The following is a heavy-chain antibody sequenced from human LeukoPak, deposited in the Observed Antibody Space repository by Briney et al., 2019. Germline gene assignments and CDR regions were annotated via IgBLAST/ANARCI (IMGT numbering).Heavy chain of an antibody. Sequence: PSETLSLTCTVSGRSISSYYCSWIRQPPGKGLEWIGYIYYSGSTNYNPSLKSRVTISVDTSKNQFSLKLSSVTAADTAVYYCARGDRATAMAVRYYFDYWGQGTLVTVSS. V-gene: IGHV4-59*12. CDR1: GRSISSYY. J-gene: IGHJ4*02. CDR2: IYYSGST. D-gene: IGHD5-18*01. CDR3: ARGDRATAMAVRYYFDY.